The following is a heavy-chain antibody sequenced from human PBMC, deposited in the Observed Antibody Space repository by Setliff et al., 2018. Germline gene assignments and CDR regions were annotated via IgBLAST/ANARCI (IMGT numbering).Heavy chain of an antibody. J-gene: IGHJ3*02. V-gene: IGHV3-23*01. CDR2: ISGSGGST. CDR1: GFTFSSYA. D-gene: IGHD3-22*01. Sequence: LRLSCAASGFTFSSYAMSWVRQAPGKGREWVSAISGSGGSTYYADSVKGRFTISRDNSKNTLYLQMNSLRAEDTAVYYCAKDRASSGSYDAFDIWGQGTMVTVSS. CDR3: AKDRASSGSYDAFDI.